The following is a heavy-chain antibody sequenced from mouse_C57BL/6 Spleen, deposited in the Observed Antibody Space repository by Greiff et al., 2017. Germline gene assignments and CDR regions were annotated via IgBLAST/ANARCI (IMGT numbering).Heavy chain of an antibody. Sequence: QVQLKESGPGILQSSQTLSLTCSFSGFSLSTSAMGVNWIRPPSGKGLEWLAHIYWDDDKPYNPSLKSRLTISKVTSRNQVFLKNTSVDTSDTATYYCARRAGTAFDYWGQGTTLTVSS. CDR1: GFSLSTSAMG. CDR3: ARRAGTAFDY. J-gene: IGHJ2*01. CDR2: IYWDDDK. D-gene: IGHD4-1*01. V-gene: IGHV8-12*01.